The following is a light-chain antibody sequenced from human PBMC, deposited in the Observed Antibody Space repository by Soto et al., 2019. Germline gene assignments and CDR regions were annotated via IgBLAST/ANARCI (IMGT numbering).Light chain of an antibody. CDR1: QSVRYNY. CDR3: QQYGSSPTT. CDR2: GAS. Sequence: EIVLTQSPGTLSLSPGERATLSCRASQSVRYNYLAWYQQKPGQAPRLLIYGASSRATGIPDRFSGSGSGTDFTLTISRLEPEDFAVYYCQQYGSSPTTFGQGTKVDIK. J-gene: IGKJ1*01. V-gene: IGKV3-20*01.